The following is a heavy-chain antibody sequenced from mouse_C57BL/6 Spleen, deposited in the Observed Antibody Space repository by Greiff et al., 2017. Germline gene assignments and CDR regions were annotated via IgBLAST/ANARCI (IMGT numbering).Heavy chain of an antibody. V-gene: IGHV1-59*01. Sequence: QVQLQQPGAELVRPGTSVKLSCKASGYTFTSYWMHWVKQRPGQGLEWIGVIDPSDSYTNYNQKFKGKATLTVDTSSSTAYMQLSSLTSEDSAVYYCAETGSPWYFDVWGTGTTVTVSS. CDR3: AETGSPWYFDV. CDR1: GYTFTSYW. CDR2: IDPSDSYT. D-gene: IGHD4-1*01. J-gene: IGHJ1*03.